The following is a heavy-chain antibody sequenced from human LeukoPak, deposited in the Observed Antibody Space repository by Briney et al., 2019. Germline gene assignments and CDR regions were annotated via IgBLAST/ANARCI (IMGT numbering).Heavy chain of an antibody. D-gene: IGHD6-6*01. CDR1: GVSISDYY. CDR3: ARHFPNVFGGLAARQLVHYFDS. Sequence: SETLSLTCTVSGVSISDYYCSWIRQPPGKGLEWIGSIYTTGSTTYYNPSLKSRVTMSVDPSKSPFSLTLSSVTAADTAVYYCARHFPNVFGGLAARQLVHYFDSWGPGTLVTVSS. CDR2: IYTTGST. J-gene: IGHJ4*02. V-gene: IGHV4-4*09.